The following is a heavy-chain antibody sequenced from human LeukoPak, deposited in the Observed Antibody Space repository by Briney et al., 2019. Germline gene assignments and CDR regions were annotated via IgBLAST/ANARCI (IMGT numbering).Heavy chain of an antibody. Sequence: SETLSLTCTVSGGSISSGGYYWSWIRQHPGKGLEWIGYIYYSGSTYYNPSLKSQVTISVDTSKNQFSLKLSSVTAADTAVYYCARDLIEDQLGAFDIWGQGTMVTVSS. V-gene: IGHV4-31*01. CDR2: IYYSGST. D-gene: IGHD2-15*01. CDR1: GGSISSGGYY. J-gene: IGHJ3*02. CDR3: ARDLIEDQLGAFDI.